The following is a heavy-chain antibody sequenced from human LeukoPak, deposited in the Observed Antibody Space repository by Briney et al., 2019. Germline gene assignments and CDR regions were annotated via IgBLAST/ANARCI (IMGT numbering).Heavy chain of an antibody. CDR3: ARLSGMVYVL. Sequence: SETLSLTCTVSGGSISSYYWSWIRQPPGKGLEWIGYIYYSGSTNYNTSLKSRVTISVDTSKNQFSLKLSSVTAADTAVYYCARLSGMVYVLWGQGALVTVSS. J-gene: IGHJ4*02. V-gene: IGHV4-59*08. D-gene: IGHD2-8*01. CDR1: GGSISSYY. CDR2: IYYSGST.